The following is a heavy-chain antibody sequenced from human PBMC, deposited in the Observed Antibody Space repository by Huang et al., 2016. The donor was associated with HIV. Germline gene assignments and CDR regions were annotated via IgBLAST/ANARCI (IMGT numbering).Heavy chain of an antibody. CDR3: TTEPDDFDI. CDR2: IKSKTDGGTT. CDR1: KFIFSNAW. Sequence: EVQLVESGGGLVKPGGSLRFSCAASKFIFSNAWMSWVRQAPGKGVEWVGRIKSKTDGGTTDYAAPVKDRVTISRDDSKNTLYLQMNSLKTEDTAVYYCTTEPDDFDIWGQGTLVTVSS. J-gene: IGHJ3*02. V-gene: IGHV3-15*01.